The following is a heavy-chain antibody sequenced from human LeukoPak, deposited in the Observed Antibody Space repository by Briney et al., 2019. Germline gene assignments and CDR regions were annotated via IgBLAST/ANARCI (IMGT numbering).Heavy chain of an antibody. D-gene: IGHD2-15*01. V-gene: IGHV1-69*05. CDR1: GGTFSSYA. J-gene: IGHJ6*04. Sequence: SVKVSCKASGGTFSSYAISWVRQAPGQGLEWMGGIIPIFGTANYAQKFQGRVTITTDESTSTAYMELSSLRSEDTAVYYCARAVVVAATLRGMDVWGKGTTVTVSS. CDR2: IIPIFGTA. CDR3: ARAVVVAATLRGMDV.